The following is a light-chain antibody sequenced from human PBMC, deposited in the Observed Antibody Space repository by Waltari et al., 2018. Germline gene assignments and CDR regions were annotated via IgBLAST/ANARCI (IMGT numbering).Light chain of an antibody. CDR2: DVT. J-gene: IGLJ2*01. Sequence: QSALTQPASVSGSPGQSITISCTGTTSDIGGYNYVSWYQQHPGRAPKLMIYDVTDRPSGISNRFSGSKSGNTASLTISGLRAEDEAYYYCTSYTTTSTLVLFGGGTKLTVL. CDR3: TSYTTTSTLVL. CDR1: TSDIGGYNY. V-gene: IGLV2-14*03.